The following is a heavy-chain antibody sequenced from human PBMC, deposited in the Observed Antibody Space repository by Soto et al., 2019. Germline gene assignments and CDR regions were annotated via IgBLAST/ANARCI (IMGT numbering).Heavy chain of an antibody. CDR2: IWYDGNNK. CDR1: GFTFSSFG. J-gene: IGHJ4*02. CDR3: ARLGSGWSVDY. V-gene: IGHV3-33*01. D-gene: IGHD6-19*01. Sequence: PGGSLRLSCAASGFTFSSFGMHWVRQAPGKGLEWVVVIWYDGNNKYYADSVKGRFTISRDNSKNTLYLQMNSLRAEDTAVFYCARLGSGWSVDYWGQGTLVTVSS.